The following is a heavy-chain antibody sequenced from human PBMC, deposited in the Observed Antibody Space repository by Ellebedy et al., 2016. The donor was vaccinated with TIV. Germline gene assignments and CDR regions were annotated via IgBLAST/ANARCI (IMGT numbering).Heavy chain of an antibody. Sequence: AASVKVSCKASGYTFTSYGINWVRQAPGQGLEWMGWINTKTGNPTYAQGFTGRFVFSLDTSVSTAYLQISSLKAEDTAVYYCARARETYGDYSFDYWGQGTLVTVSS. D-gene: IGHD4-17*01. V-gene: IGHV7-4-1*02. CDR2: INTKTGNP. CDR3: ARARETYGDYSFDY. CDR1: GYTFTSYG. J-gene: IGHJ4*02.